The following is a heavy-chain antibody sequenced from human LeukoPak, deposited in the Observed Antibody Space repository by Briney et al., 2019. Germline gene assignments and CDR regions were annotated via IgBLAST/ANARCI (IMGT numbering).Heavy chain of an antibody. CDR2: IYYSGST. Sequence: SETLSLTCTVSGGSVSSGSYYWSWIRQPPGKGLEWIGYIYYSGSTNYNPSLKSRVTISVDTSKNQFSLKLSSVTAADTAVYYCARQALATTTFDIWGQETMVTVSS. CDR3: ARQALATTTFDI. J-gene: IGHJ3*02. V-gene: IGHV4-61*01. D-gene: IGHD5-24*01. CDR1: GGSVSSGSYY.